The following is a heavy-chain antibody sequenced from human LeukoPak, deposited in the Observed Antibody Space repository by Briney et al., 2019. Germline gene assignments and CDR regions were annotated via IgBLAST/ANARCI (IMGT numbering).Heavy chain of an antibody. CDR2: ISSSSSYI. J-gene: IGHJ6*03. CDR3: ARNTGSGSYYYYYYMDV. V-gene: IGHV3-21*01. CDR1: GFTFSSYS. D-gene: IGHD3-10*01. Sequence: SGGSLRLSCAASGFTFSSYSMNWVRQAPGKGLEWVSSISSSSSYIYYADSVKGRFTISRDNAKNSLYLQMNSLRAEDTAVYYCARNTGSGSYYYYYYMDVWGKGTTVTISS.